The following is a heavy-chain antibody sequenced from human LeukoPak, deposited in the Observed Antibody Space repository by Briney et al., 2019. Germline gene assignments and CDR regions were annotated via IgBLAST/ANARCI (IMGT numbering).Heavy chain of an antibody. V-gene: IGHV3-74*01. J-gene: IGHJ4*02. CDR1: GFTFSSYW. Sequence: GGSLRLSCAASGFTFSSYWMHWVRQAPGKGLVWVSRINSDGSSTSYADSVKGRFTISRDNAKNTLYLQTNSLRAEDTAVYYCRGTTTFFDYWGQGTLVTVSS. CDR2: INSDGSST. D-gene: IGHD1-1*01. CDR3: RGTTTFFDY.